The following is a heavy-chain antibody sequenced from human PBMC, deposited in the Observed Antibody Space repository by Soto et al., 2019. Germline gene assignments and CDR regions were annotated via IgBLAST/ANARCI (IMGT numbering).Heavy chain of an antibody. CDR1: GFTFFSYG. CDR3: AKDRAGDIYVAARSGLDY. Sequence: GGSLRLSCAASGFTFFSYGMHWVRQAPGKGLEWVAVISYDGSNKYYGDSVKGRFTISRDNSKNTLYLQMNSLRADDTAVYYCAKDRAGDIYVAARSGLDYWGQGALVTVSS. J-gene: IGHJ4*02. D-gene: IGHD3-3*01. CDR2: ISYDGSNK. V-gene: IGHV3-30*18.